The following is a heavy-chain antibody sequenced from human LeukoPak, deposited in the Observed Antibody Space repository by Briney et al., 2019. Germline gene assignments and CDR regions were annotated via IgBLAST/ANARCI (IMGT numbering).Heavy chain of an antibody. CDR2: TYYRSKWYN. V-gene: IGHV6-1*01. CDR3: ARGDIHSYPSRGSYSHFDP. Sequence: SQTLSLTCAISGDSVSSNSAAWNWIRQSPSRGLGWLGRTYYRSKWYNDYAVSVKSRITINPDTSKNQFSLQLNSVTPEDTAVYYCARGDIHSYPSRGSYSHFDPWGQGTLVTVSS. CDR1: GDSVSSNSAA. D-gene: IGHD3-22*01. J-gene: IGHJ5*02.